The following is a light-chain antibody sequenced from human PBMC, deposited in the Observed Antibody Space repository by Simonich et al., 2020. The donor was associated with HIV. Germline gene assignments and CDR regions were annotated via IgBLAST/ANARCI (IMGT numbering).Light chain of an antibody. J-gene: IGKJ5*01. CDR3: QQRSNWIT. CDR1: QSVSSY. CDR2: DAS. Sequence: EIVLTQSPGTLSLSPGERATLSCRASQSVSSYLAWYQQKPGQAPRLLIYDASNRATCIPARFSGSGSGTDFTLTISSLEPEDFAVYYCQQRSNWITFGQGTRLEIK. V-gene: IGKV3-11*01.